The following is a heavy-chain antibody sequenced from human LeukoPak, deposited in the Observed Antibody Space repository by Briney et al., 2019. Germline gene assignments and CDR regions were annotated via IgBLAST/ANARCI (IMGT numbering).Heavy chain of an antibody. V-gene: IGHV1-8*01. CDR3: ARSPYFDNSGDF. CDR1: GYTFPNYD. D-gene: IGHD3-9*01. Sequence: ASVKVSCKASGYTFPNYDINWVRQAPGQGLEWMVWMSPKTGNTGCAQQFQGRVTMTTNTSITTSYMELSGLRSEDTAVYYCARSPYFDNSGDFWGQGTLVIVSS. J-gene: IGHJ4*02. CDR2: MSPKTGNT.